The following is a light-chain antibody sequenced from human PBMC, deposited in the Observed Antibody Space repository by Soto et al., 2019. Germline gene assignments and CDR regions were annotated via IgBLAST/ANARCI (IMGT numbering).Light chain of an antibody. CDR1: QSISSW. CDR2: DAS. V-gene: IGKV1-5*01. CDR3: QQYKQWT. Sequence: DIQMTQSPSTLSASVGDRVTMTCRASQSISSWLAWYQQKPGKAPKLLIYDASSLESGVPSRFSGSGSGTEFTLTISSLQPDDFATYYCQQYKQWTFGQGTKV. J-gene: IGKJ1*01.